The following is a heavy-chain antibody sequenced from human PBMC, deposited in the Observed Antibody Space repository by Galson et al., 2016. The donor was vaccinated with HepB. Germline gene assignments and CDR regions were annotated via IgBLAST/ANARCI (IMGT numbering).Heavy chain of an antibody. CDR1: GYTFTNYY. V-gene: IGHV1-46*01. J-gene: IGHJ4*02. D-gene: IGHD3-22*01. CDR2: INPSGGTT. CDR3: AREYWTYYYDSSGYYFDY. Sequence: SVKVSCKASGYTFTNYYMHWVRQAPGQGLEWMGIINPSGGTTTYAQKFQGSVTMTRDTSTTTVYIELSSLRSADTAVYYCAREYWTYYYDSSGYYFDYWGQGTLVTVSS.